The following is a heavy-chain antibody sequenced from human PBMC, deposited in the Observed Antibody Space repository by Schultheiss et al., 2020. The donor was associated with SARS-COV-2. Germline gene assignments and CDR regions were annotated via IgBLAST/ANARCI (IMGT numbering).Heavy chain of an antibody. J-gene: IGHJ6*02. CDR2: IYSGGST. V-gene: IGHV3-NL1*01. D-gene: IGHD6-13*01. CDR3: ARERAPYSSSFSGMDV. Sequence: GGSLRLSCAGSGFTFSSYGMHWVRQAPGKGLEWVSVIYSGGSTYYADSVKGRFTISRDNAKNTLYLQMNSLRAEDTVVYYCARERAPYSSSFSGMDVWGQGTTVTVSS. CDR1: GFTFSSYG.